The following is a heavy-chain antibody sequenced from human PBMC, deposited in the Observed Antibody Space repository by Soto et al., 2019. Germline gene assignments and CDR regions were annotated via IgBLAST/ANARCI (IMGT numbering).Heavy chain of an antibody. CDR2: IIPIFGTA. CDR3: ASGTPVQLWVGSYYYGMDV. V-gene: IGHV1-69*13. D-gene: IGHD5-18*01. CDR1: GGSFSSYA. Sequence: GASVKVSCKASGGSFSSYAISWVRQAPGQGLEWMGGIIPIFGTANYAQKFQGRVTITADESTSTAYMELSSLRSEDTAVYYCASGTPVQLWVGSYYYGMDVWGQGTTVTVSS. J-gene: IGHJ6*02.